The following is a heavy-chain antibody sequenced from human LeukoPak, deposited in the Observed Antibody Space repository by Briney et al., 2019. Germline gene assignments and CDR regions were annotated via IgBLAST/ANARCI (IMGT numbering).Heavy chain of an antibody. CDR2: IIPIFGTA. CDR3: AKAGYSSGWYEGDAFDI. D-gene: IGHD6-19*01. V-gene: IGHV1-69*05. Sequence: SVKVSCKASVGTFSSYVISWVRQAPGQGLEWMGGIIPIFGTANYAQKFRGRVTITTDESTSTAYMELRSLRAEDTDVYYCAKAGYSSGWYEGDAFDIWGQGTMVTVSS. J-gene: IGHJ3*02. CDR1: VGTFSSYV.